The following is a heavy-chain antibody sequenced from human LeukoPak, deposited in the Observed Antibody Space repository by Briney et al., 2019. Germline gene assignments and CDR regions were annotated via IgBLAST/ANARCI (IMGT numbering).Heavy chain of an antibody. Sequence: ASVKVSCKASGYTFTSYGISWVRQAPGQGLEWMGWISAYNGNTNYAQKLQGRVTMTTDTSTSTAYMELRSLRSDDTAVYYCARYRWGGSQMYYYMDVWGKGTTVTVSS. CDR3: ARYRWGGSQMYYYMDV. V-gene: IGHV1-18*01. D-gene: IGHD3-3*01. CDR1: GYTFTSYG. CDR2: ISAYNGNT. J-gene: IGHJ6*03.